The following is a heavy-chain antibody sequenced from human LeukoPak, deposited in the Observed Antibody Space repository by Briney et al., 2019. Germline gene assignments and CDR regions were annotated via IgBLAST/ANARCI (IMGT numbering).Heavy chain of an antibody. CDR2: INTYNGDT. D-gene: IGHD1-14*01. Sequence: ASVKVSCKTSGYTFTTYGINWVRQAPGQGLEWMGCINTYNGDTKYAQKLQGRVNVTTDTFTSTAYMELRSLKSDDTAIYYCARGEPFYYMDVWGKGTTVTVSS. CDR3: ARGEPFYYMDV. CDR1: GYTFTTYG. J-gene: IGHJ6*03. V-gene: IGHV1-18*01.